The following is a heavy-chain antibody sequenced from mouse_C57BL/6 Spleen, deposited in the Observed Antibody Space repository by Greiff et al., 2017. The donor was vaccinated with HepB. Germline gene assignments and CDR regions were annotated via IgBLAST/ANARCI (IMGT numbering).Heavy chain of an antibody. CDR1: GFTFSDYG. D-gene: IGHD4-1*01. V-gene: IGHV5-17*01. Sequence: DVMLVESGGGLVKPGGSLKLSCAASGFTFSDYGMHWVRQAPEKGLEWVAYISSGSSTIYYADTVKGRFTISRDNAKNTLFLQMTSLRSEDTAMYYCARDANWAYFDYWGQGTTLTVSS. CDR3: ARDANWAYFDY. CDR2: ISSGSSTI. J-gene: IGHJ2*01.